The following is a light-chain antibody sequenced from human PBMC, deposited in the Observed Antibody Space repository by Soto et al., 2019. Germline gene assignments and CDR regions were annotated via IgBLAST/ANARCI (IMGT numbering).Light chain of an antibody. CDR1: SSDVGGDNY. CDR3: SSLKV. Sequence: QSALTQPPSASGSPGQSVTISCTGTSSDVGGDNYVSWYQHHPGKAPQLMIYEVTKRPSGVPDRFSGAKSGNTASLTVSGLQVEDEADYYCSSLKVFGGGTQLTVL. V-gene: IGLV2-8*01. J-gene: IGLJ2*01. CDR2: EVT.